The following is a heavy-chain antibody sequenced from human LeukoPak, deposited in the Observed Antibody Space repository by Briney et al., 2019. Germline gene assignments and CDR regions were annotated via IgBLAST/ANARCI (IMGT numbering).Heavy chain of an antibody. CDR1: GFTVSNNH. V-gene: IGHV3-21*04. J-gene: IGHJ2*01. CDR2: IGISSNKI. Sequence: GGSLRLSCAVSGFTVSNNHLTWVRQAPGKGLEWVSSIGISSNKIYYADSVKGRFIISRDNAKNSLYLQMNSLRAEDTALYYCAKVIGSDIYWYFDLWGRGTLVTVSS. D-gene: IGHD3-16*02. CDR3: AKVIGSDIYWYFDL.